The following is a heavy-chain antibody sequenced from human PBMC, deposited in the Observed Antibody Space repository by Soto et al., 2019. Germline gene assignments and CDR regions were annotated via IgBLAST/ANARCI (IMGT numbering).Heavy chain of an antibody. CDR1: GFTFPSSA. D-gene: IGHD3-22*01. J-gene: IGHJ4*02. CDR2: IVVGSGNT. Sequence: QMQLVQSGPEVKKPGTSVKVSCKASGFTFPSSAVQWVRQARGQRLEWIARIVVGSGNTNYAKKFKERLTISRDMSTNEPYMELSSMRSEYTAVYYCATVPYYYDTSGTYFDNWGQGTLVTVSS. V-gene: IGHV1-58*01. CDR3: ATVPYYYDTSGTYFDN.